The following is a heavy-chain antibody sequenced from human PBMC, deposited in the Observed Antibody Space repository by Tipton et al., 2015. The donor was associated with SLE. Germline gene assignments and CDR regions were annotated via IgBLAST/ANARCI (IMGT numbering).Heavy chain of an antibody. CDR3: ARARRTTSSHFDY. Sequence: TLSLTCTVSGDSISNGDDYWSWIRQPPGKGLEWIGNIYYGGGTYYNPSLESRLTISIDTSKNQFSLRLTSMTPADTALYYCARARRTTSSHFDYWGQGTLVTVSS. V-gene: IGHV4-31*03. J-gene: IGHJ4*02. D-gene: IGHD1-14*01. CDR2: IYYGGGT. CDR1: GDSISNGDDY.